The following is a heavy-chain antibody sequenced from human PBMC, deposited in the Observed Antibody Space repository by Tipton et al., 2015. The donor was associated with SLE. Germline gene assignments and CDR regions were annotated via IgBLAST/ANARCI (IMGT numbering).Heavy chain of an antibody. CDR2: ISTYNGNT. Sequence: VQLVQSGVEVKKPGASVRVSCKASGYTFTTYGISWVRQAPGQGLEWMGWISTYNGNTNYAQKLQGRVTMTSDTSTSTAYMELRSLRSDDTAVYYCALRWPDTWTTVYWGQGTLVTVSS. CDR1: GYTFTTYG. J-gene: IGHJ4*02. CDR3: ALRWPDTWTTVY. D-gene: IGHD5-12*01. V-gene: IGHV1-18*01.